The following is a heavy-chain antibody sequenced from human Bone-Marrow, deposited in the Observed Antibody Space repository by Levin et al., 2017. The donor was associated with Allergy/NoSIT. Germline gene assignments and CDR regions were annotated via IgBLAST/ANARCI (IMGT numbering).Heavy chain of an antibody. V-gene: IGHV3-23*01. Sequence: SCAASGFTFSSYAMSWVRQAPGKGLEWVSAIRGSGGSTYYADSVKGRFTISRDNSKNTLYLQMNSLRAEDTAIYYCAKDQWLRGIHAFDYWGQGTLVAVSS. D-gene: IGHD5-12*01. J-gene: IGHJ4*02. CDR2: IRGSGGST. CDR3: AKDQWLRGIHAFDY. CDR1: GFTFSSYA.